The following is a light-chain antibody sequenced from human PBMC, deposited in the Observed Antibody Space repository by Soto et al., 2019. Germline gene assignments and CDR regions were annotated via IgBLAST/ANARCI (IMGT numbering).Light chain of an antibody. J-gene: IGLJ1*01. CDR1: SSNIGAGYD. CDR2: RNS. CDR3: QSHDSRLHGAV. Sequence: QSVLTQPPSVSGAPGQRVTISCTGSSSNIGAGYDVHWYQQLPGAAPKLLIYRNSNRPSGVPDRFSGSKSGSSASLAITGLQAEDEADYFCQSHDSRLHGAVFGPGTKVTVL. V-gene: IGLV1-40*01.